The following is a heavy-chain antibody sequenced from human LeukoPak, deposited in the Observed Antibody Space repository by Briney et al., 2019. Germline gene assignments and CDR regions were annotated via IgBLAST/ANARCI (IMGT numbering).Heavy chain of an antibody. J-gene: IGHJ6*03. Sequence: EASVKVSCKASGYTFTGYHMHWVRQAPGQGLEWMGWISAYNGNTNYAQKLQGRVTMTTDTSTSTAYMELRSLRSDDTAVYYCARAPVYYMDVWGKGTTVTVSS. V-gene: IGHV1-18*04. CDR2: ISAYNGNT. CDR1: GYTFTGYH. CDR3: ARAPVYYMDV.